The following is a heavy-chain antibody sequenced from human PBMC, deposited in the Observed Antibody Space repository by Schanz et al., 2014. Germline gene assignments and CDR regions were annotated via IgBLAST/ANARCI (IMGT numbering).Heavy chain of an antibody. V-gene: IGHV3-23*04. CDR1: GFTFSDYA. J-gene: IGHJ6*02. CDR3: ARPLGPNYYYYGLDV. Sequence: EVQLEESGGGLVQPGGSLRVSCAATGFTFSDYAMSWVRQAPGKGLEWVSAISDSGGSMFYADSVKGRFTISRDNAKNTLYLQMNSLRAEDTAVYYCARPLGPNYYYYGLDVWGQGTTVTVSS. CDR2: ISDSGGSM.